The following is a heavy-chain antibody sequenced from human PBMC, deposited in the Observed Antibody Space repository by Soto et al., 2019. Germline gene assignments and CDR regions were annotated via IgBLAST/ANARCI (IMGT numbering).Heavy chain of an antibody. Sequence: QVQLQESGPGLVKPSQTLSLTCTVSGGSISSGDYYWSWIRQPPGKGLEWIGYIYYSGSTYYNPSLQSRVTIAVATSKDPFALKLSSVTAADTAVYYCASNRYGYPVYDYWGQGTLVTVSS. CDR2: IYYSGST. CDR3: ASNRYGYPVYDY. J-gene: IGHJ4*02. CDR1: GGSISSGDYY. D-gene: IGHD5-18*01. V-gene: IGHV4-30-4*01.